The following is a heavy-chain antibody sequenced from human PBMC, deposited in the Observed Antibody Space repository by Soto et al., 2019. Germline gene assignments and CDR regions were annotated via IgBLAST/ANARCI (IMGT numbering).Heavy chain of an antibody. V-gene: IGHV3-21*01. CDR2: ISSSGDDI. Sequence: VQLLESGGGLVNPGASLRLSCETSGFSFSDYSMNWVRQAPGKGLQWVSYISSSGDDIHYADSVKGRFIVSRDNAKNALFLQMNSLRDDDSAIYYCARLPKGSLVTAWGQGTLVTVSS. D-gene: IGHD2-21*02. J-gene: IGHJ4*02. CDR1: GFSFSDYS. CDR3: ARLPKGSLVTA.